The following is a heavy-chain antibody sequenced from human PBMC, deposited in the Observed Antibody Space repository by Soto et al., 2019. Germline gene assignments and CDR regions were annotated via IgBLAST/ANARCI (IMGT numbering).Heavy chain of an antibody. CDR2: ISAYNGNT. V-gene: IGHV1-18*01. D-gene: IGHD2-2*01. Sequence: ASVKVSCKASGYTFTSYGISWVRQAPGQGLEWMGWISAYNGNTNYAQKLQGRVTMTTDTSTSTAYMELRSLRSDDTAVYYCARNLVVVPAAIGGDYWLDPWGQGTLVTVSS. J-gene: IGHJ5*02. CDR3: ARNLVVVPAAIGGDYWLDP. CDR1: GYTFTSYG.